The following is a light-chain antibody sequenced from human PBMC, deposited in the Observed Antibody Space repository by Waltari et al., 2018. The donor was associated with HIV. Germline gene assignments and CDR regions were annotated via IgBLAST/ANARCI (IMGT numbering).Light chain of an antibody. J-gene: IGKJ2*01. V-gene: IGKV1-12*01. CDR3: QQANGFPHT. CDR1: ESISRF. Sequence: DIQVTQFTSSLPASVGDTVTITCRASESISRFLAWYQQKPGQAPRLLIYDASRLAGGAPSRFRGFGSGTDFTLVISNLQIEDFATYICQQANGFPHTFGQGTKVE. CDR2: DAS.